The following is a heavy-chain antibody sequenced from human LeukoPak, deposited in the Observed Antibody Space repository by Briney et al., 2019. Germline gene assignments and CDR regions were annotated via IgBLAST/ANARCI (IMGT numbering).Heavy chain of an antibody. CDR2: IYNSWTS. J-gene: IGHJ6*03. Sequence: SETLSLTCTVSGDSVSSGSNYWSWIRQPAGKGLEWIGRIYNSWTSNYNPSLKSRVTISVDTSKNQFSLKLSSVTAADTAVYYCARVPRGSTVGTLPYFYYYMDVWGKGTTVIVSS. CDR1: GDSVSSGSNY. D-gene: IGHD1-26*01. V-gene: IGHV4-61*02. CDR3: ARVPRGSTVGTLPYFYYYMDV.